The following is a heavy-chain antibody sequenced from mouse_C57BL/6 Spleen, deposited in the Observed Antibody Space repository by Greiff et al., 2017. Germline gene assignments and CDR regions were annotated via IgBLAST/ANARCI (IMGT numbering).Heavy chain of an antibody. V-gene: IGHV5-9-1*02. CDR2: ISSGGDYI. Sequence: DVMLVESGEGLVKPGGSLKLSCAASGFTFSSYAMSWVRQTPEKRLEWVAYISSGGDYIYYADTVKGRFTISRDNARNTLYLQMSSLKSEDTAMYYCTRDGYYWYFDVWGTGTTVTVSS. D-gene: IGHD2-3*01. CDR3: TRDGYYWYFDV. J-gene: IGHJ1*03. CDR1: GFTFSSYA.